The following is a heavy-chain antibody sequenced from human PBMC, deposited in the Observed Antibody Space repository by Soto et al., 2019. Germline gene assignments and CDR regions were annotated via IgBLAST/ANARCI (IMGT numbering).Heavy chain of an antibody. CDR3: ARADPGKCFDY. D-gene: IGHD3-10*01. J-gene: IGHJ4*02. CDR2: IIPILGIA. CDR1: GGTFSSYA. V-gene: IGHV1-69*04. Sequence: GASVKVSCKASGGTFSSYAISWVRQAPGQGLEWMGRIIPILGIANYAQKFQGRVTITADKSTSTAYMELSSLRSEDTAVYYCARADPGKCFDYWGQGTLVTVSS.